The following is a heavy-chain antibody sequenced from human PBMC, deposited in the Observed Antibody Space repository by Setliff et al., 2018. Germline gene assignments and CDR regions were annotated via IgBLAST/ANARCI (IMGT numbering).Heavy chain of an antibody. V-gene: IGHV4-4*07. CDR3: AREQWLDPPGYYYMDV. Sequence: SETLSFTCTVSGGSISSYYWSWIRQPAGKGLEWIGHIYIGGSANYNPSLKSRVTMSIDTSKNQFPLKLNSVTAADMAVYYCAREQWLDPPGYYYMDVWAKGTTVTVSS. J-gene: IGHJ6*03. CDR2: IYIGGSA. CDR1: GGSISSYY. D-gene: IGHD6-19*01.